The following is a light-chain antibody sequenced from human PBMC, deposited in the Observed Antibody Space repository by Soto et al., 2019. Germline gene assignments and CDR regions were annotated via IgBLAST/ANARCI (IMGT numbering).Light chain of an antibody. CDR3: CSYAGSKTST. Sequence: QSVLTQPASVSGSPGQSITISCTGTSSDVGNYNLVSWYQQHPGKAPKLIIYATSKRPSGVSNRYSGSKSVNTASLSISGLQAEDEANYYCCSYAGSKTSTFGGGTKVTVL. CDR1: SSDVGNYNL. CDR2: ATS. J-gene: IGLJ2*01. V-gene: IGLV2-23*01.